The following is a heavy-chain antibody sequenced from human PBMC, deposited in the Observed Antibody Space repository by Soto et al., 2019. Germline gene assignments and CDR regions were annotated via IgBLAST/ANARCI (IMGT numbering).Heavy chain of an antibody. D-gene: IGHD2-2*01. Sequence: QVQLQESGPGLVKPSQTLSLTCTVSGGSISSGGYYWSWIRQHPGKGLEWIGYIYHSGTTYYNPSLKRRVTISVDTSKNQFSLKLTSVTAADTAVYYCSRVRGNPLLGWFDTWGQGTLVTVSS. J-gene: IGHJ5*02. V-gene: IGHV4-31*03. CDR3: SRVRGNPLLGWFDT. CDR2: IYHSGTT. CDR1: GGSISSGGYY.